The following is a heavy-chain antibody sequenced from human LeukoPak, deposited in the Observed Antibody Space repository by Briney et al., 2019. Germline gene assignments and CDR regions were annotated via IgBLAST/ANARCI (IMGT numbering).Heavy chain of an antibody. Sequence: GRSLRLSCAASGFTFSSYAMHWVRQAPGKGLEWVAVISYDGSNKYYADSVKGRFTISRDNSKNTLYLQMNSLRAEDTAVYYCARESDYYDSSGYPDRNAFDIWGQGTMVTVSS. CDR3: ARESDYYDSSGYPDRNAFDI. J-gene: IGHJ3*02. CDR1: GFTFSSYA. V-gene: IGHV3-30-3*01. CDR2: ISYDGSNK. D-gene: IGHD3-22*01.